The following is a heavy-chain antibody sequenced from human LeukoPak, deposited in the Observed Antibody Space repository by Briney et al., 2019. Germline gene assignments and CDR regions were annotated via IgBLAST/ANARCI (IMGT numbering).Heavy chain of an antibody. CDR1: GYTFTSYG. V-gene: IGHV1-18*01. J-gene: IGHJ4*02. CDR2: ISAYNGNT. Sequence: ASVKVSCKASGYTFTSYGISWVRQAPGQGLEWMGWISAYNGNTNHAQKLQGRVTMTTDTSTSTAYMELRSLRSDDTAVYYCARVSSSSSVSYEEYWGQGTLVTVSS. D-gene: IGHD6-6*01. CDR3: ARVSSSSSVSYEEY.